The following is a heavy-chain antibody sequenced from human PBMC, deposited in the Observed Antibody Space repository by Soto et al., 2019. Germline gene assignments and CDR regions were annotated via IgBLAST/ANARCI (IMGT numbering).Heavy chain of an antibody. CDR1: GGSLSDYF. J-gene: IGHJ6*03. Sequence: SETQSLTCVVSGGSLSDYFWSWIRQPPGMALEWIGEINHLGSINYNPSLKSRVTMSVDTSKNQFSLTLNSVTAADTATYYCARGGISHWAYFYYMDVWDRGTTVTVSS. CDR3: ARGGISHWAYFYYMDV. V-gene: IGHV4-34*01. CDR2: INHLGSI. D-gene: IGHD2-21*01.